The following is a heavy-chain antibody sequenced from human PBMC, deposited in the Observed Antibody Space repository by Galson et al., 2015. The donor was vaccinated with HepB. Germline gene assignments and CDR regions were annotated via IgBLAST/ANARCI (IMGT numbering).Heavy chain of an antibody. CDR1: GFTFTSSA. V-gene: IGHV1-58*01. D-gene: IGHD3-22*01. CDR2: IVVGSGNT. CDR3: AAIRRTGYYDSSGYYYFWDYFDY. J-gene: IGHJ4*02. Sequence: SVKVSCKASGFTFTSSAVQWVRQARGQRLEWIGWIVVGSGNTNYAQKFQERVTITRDMSTSTAYMELSSLRSEDTAVYYCAAIRRTGYYDSSGYYYFWDYFDYWGQGTLVTVSS.